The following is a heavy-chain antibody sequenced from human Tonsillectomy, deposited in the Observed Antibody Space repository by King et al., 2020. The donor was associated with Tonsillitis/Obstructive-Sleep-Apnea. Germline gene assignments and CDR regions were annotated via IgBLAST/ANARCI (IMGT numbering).Heavy chain of an antibody. V-gene: IGHV1-46*01. J-gene: IGHJ3*02. CDR2: INPSGGTT. Sequence: QLVQSGAEVKKPGASVKVSFEASGYTFTTYYMHWVRQAPGQGLQWMGLINPSGGTTTYAQKFQGRVTTTRDTSTSTVYLELSSLRSDDTAVYYCARGDSYESSGHVFDIWGQGTMVTVSS. CDR1: GYTFTTYY. CDR3: ARGDSYESSGHVFDI. D-gene: IGHD3-22*01.